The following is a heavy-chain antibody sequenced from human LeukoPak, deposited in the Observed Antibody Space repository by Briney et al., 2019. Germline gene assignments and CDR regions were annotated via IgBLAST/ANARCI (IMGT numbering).Heavy chain of an antibody. D-gene: IGHD3-10*01. V-gene: IGHV3-48*03. CDR3: VRAHHPGGWFDP. Sequence: PGGSLRLSCVTSGFTFSSYEMNWVRQAPGKGLEWLSYIGSSDSTTHYADSVKGRFTISRDNAKNSLYLQMNSLRVEDTAVHYCVRAHHPGGWFDPWGQGTLVTVSS. CDR1: GFTFSSYE. CDR2: IGSSDSTT. J-gene: IGHJ5*02.